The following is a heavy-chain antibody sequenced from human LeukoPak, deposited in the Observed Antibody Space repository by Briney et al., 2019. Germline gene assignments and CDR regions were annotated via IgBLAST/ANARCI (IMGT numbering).Heavy chain of an antibody. J-gene: IGHJ2*01. CDR1: GFNFDDYA. CDR2: INWKTGNG. V-gene: IGHV3-9*01. Sequence: GGSLRLSCAVSGFNFDDYAMHWVRQAPGRGLEWVSGINWKTGNGIYADSEKGRFTISRDNAKNSLYLQMSSLRAEDTALYYCTRRAARWQFDLWGRGTLLTVSS. CDR3: TRRAARWQFDL. D-gene: IGHD5-24*01.